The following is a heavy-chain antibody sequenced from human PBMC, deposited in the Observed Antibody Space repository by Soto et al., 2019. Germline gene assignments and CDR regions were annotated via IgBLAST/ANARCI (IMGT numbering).Heavy chain of an antibody. V-gene: IGHV3-23*01. CDR1: GFTFSSYA. J-gene: IGHJ6*03. Sequence: EVQLLESGGGLVQPGGSLRLSCAASGFTFSSYAMSWVRQAPGKGLEWVSAISGSGGSTYYADSVKGRFTISRDNSKNTLYLQMNSLRAEDTAVYYCASSPEYYDILTGIHYYYYMDVWGKGTTVTVSS. CDR3: ASSPEYYDILTGIHYYYYMDV. D-gene: IGHD3-9*01. CDR2: ISGSGGST.